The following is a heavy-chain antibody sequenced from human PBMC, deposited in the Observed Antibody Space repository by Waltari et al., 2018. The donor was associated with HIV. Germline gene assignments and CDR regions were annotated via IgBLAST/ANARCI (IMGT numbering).Heavy chain of an antibody. CDR3: ARVPYDSSGLDAFDI. V-gene: IGHV4-59*01. Sequence: QVQLQESGPGLVKPSETLSLPCTVSGGSISSYYWSWLRHPPGKGLEWIGYIYYSGITHYNPSLKSRGPISVDTSKNQFSLKLSSVTAAGTAVYYCARVPYDSSGLDAFDIWGQGTMVTVSS. J-gene: IGHJ3*02. D-gene: IGHD3-22*01. CDR2: IYYSGIT. CDR1: GGSISSYY.